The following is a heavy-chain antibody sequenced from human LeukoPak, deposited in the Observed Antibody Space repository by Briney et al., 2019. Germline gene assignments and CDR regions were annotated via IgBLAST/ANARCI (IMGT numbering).Heavy chain of an antibody. V-gene: IGHV3-7*01. CDR2: IKEDGSEI. D-gene: IGHD3-10*02. CDR3: AELGLTMIGGV. J-gene: IGHJ6*04. CDR1: GFTFETYW. Sequence: PGGSLRLACVGSGFTFETYWMSWVRQAPGKGLEWVANIKEDGSEIYYVDSVKGRFTISRDNAKNSLYLQMNSLRAEDTAVYYCAELGLTMIGGVWGKGTTVTISS.